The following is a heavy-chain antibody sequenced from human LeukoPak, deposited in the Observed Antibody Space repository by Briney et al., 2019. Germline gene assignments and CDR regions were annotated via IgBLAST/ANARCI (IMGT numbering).Heavy chain of an antibody. J-gene: IGHJ6*02. CDR3: ARDNGSYYYYYGMDV. D-gene: IGHD1-26*01. Sequence: PGGSLRLSCAASGFTFSSYAMHWVRQAPGKGLEWVAVISYDGSNKYYADSVKGRFTISRDNSKNTLYLQMNSLRAEDTAVYYCARDNGSYYYYYGMDVWGQGTTVTVSS. CDR1: GFTFSSYA. CDR2: ISYDGSNK. V-gene: IGHV3-30-3*01.